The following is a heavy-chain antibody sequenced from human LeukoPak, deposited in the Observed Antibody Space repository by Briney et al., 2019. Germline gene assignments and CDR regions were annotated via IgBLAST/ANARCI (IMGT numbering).Heavy chain of an antibody. J-gene: IGHJ4*02. CDR2: TYYRPEWYS. CDR1: GDSVSSNSAA. Sequence: SQTLSLTCAISGDSVSSNSAAWNWIRQSPSRGLEWLGRTYYRPEWYSDSAVSVRSRITINPDTSKNQFSLQLNSVTPEDTAVYYCVRDSAPGGDCYFDYWGQGTLVTVSS. D-gene: IGHD2-21*02. V-gene: IGHV6-1*01. CDR3: VRDSAPGGDCYFDY.